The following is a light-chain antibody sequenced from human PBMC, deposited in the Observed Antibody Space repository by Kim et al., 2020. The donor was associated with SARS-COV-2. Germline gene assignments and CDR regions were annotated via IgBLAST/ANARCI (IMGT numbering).Light chain of an antibody. V-gene: IGLV8-61*01. CDR2: STN. J-gene: IGLJ3*02. CDR1: SGSVSTSYY. Sequence: QTVVTQEPSFSVSPGGTVTLTCGLSSGSVSTSYYPSWYQQTPGQAPRTLIYSTNTRSSGVPDRFSGSILGNKAALTITGAQADDESDYYCVLYMGSGLLVFGGGTQVTLL. CDR3: VLYMGSGLLV.